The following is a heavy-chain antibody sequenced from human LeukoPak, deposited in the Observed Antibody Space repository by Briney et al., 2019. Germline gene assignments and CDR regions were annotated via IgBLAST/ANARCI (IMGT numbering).Heavy chain of an antibody. D-gene: IGHD6-13*01. CDR2: IHYSGTT. Sequence: KSSETLSLTCTVSGGSISGSYYYCGWIRQPPGKGLEWIGSIHYSGTTYYNPSLTSRVTISVDTSKSQFSLKMSSLTAADTAIYYCTRSTAAEGTTHNWFGPWGRGALVTVSS. CDR1: GGSISGSYYY. V-gene: IGHV4-39*01. CDR3: TRSTAAEGTTHNWFGP. J-gene: IGHJ5*02.